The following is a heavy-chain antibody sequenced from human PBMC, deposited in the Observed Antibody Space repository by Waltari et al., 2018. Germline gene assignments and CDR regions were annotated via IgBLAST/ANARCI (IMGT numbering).Heavy chain of an antibody. J-gene: IGHJ4*02. CDR3: ARDFERITIFGVVTRGFDY. D-gene: IGHD3-3*01. Sequence: QVQLQESGPGLVKPSETLSLTCAVSGYSISSGYYWGWIRQPPGKGLEWIGSIYHSGSTYYTPSLKSRVTISVDTSKNQFSLKLSSVTAADTAVYYCARDFERITIFGVVTRGFDYWGQGTLVTVSS. V-gene: IGHV4-38-2*02. CDR2: IYHSGST. CDR1: GYSISSGYY.